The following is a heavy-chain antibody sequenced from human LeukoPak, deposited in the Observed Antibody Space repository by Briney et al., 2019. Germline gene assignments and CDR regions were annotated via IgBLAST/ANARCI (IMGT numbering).Heavy chain of an antibody. Sequence: PETLSLTWIVHGGSISSNYRSWIRQPPGKGLEWIGYIYYSGSTNYSPSLKSRVTISVDTSKNQFSLKLSSVTAADTAVYYCARDLEGFAEYYMDVWGKGTTVTVSS. CDR3: ARDLEGFAEYYMDV. CDR1: GGSISSNY. CDR2: IYYSGST. J-gene: IGHJ6*03. V-gene: IGHV4-59*01. D-gene: IGHD3-3*01.